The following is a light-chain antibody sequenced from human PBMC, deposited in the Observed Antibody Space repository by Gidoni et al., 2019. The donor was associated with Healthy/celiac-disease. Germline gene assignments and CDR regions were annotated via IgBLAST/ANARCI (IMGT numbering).Light chain of an antibody. Sequence: DIQMQQSGTSLSSSVGDRVTITCRASQSVSSYLNWCQQKPGKPATLLIYAASSFQSGVPSRFISSSSATDFFLSIISLQPDDFATVYYQQNYSTLPFTFGPGTKVEIK. CDR3: QQNYSTLPFT. V-gene: IGKV1-39*01. CDR2: AAS. J-gene: IGKJ3*01. CDR1: QSVSSY.